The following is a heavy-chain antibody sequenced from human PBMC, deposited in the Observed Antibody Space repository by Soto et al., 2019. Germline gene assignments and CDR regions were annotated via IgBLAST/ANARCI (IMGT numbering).Heavy chain of an antibody. CDR1: GFTFSSYA. Sequence: EVQLLESGGGLVQPGGSLRLSCAASGFTFSSYAMSWVRQAPGKGLEWVSAISGSGGSTYYADSVKGRFTISRDNSKNTLYLQMNSLRAEDTAVYYCAKDGRGGYYDSSGYIGYWGQGTLVTVSS. CDR3: AKDGRGGYYDSSGYIGY. V-gene: IGHV3-23*01. J-gene: IGHJ4*02. CDR2: ISGSGGST. D-gene: IGHD3-22*01.